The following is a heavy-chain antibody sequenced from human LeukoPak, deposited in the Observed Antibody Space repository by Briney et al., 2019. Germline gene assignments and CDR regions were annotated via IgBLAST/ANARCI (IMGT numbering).Heavy chain of an antibody. D-gene: IGHD1-1*01. V-gene: IGHV7-4-1*02. J-gene: IGHJ3*02. CDR1: GYTFTSYT. CDR3: ARALTDYSQLPSDAFDI. Sequence: ASVKVSCTASGYTFTSYTMNWVRQAPGQGLEWMGWINTNTGNPTYAQGFTGRFVFSLDTSVGTAYLQISSLKAEDTAVYYCARALTDYSQLPSDAFDIWGQGTMVTVSS. CDR2: INTNTGNP.